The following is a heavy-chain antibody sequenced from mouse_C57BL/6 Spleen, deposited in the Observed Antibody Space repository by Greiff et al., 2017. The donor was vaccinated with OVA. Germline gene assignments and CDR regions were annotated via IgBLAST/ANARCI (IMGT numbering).Heavy chain of an antibody. V-gene: IGHV14-4*01. Sequence: EVMLQQSGAELVRPGASVKLSCTASGFNIKDDYMHWVKQRPEQGLEWIGWIDPENGDTEYASKFQGKATITADTSSNTAYLQLSSLTSEDTAVYYCTLYGSSYGAYWGQGTLVTVSA. D-gene: IGHD1-1*01. CDR3: TLYGSSYGAY. CDR1: GFNIKDDY. CDR2: IDPENGDT. J-gene: IGHJ3*01.